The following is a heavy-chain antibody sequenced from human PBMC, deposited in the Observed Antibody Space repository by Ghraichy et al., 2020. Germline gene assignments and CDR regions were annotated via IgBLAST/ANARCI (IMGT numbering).Heavy chain of an antibody. CDR1: GYTFTSYY. V-gene: IGHV1-46*01. CDR3: ARGLGSSGYRGAFAFDI. Sequence: ASVKVSCKASGYTFTSYYMHWVRQAPGQGLEWMGIINPSGGSTSYAQKFQGRVTMTRDTSTSTVYMELSSLRSEDTAVYYCARGLGSSGYRGAFAFDIWGQGTMVTVSS. CDR2: INPSGGST. D-gene: IGHD3-22*01. J-gene: IGHJ3*02.